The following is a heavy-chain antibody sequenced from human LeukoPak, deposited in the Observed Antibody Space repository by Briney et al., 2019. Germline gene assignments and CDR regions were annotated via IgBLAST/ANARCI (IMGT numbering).Heavy chain of an antibody. J-gene: IGHJ4*02. D-gene: IGHD6-13*01. CDR1: GYSFTGYY. CDR3: ARWDGYSSSPDY. V-gene: IGHV1-2*02. Sequence: ASVNVSFKASGYSFTGYYMHWVRQAPGQGVEWMGWTNPHSGDTGYAQKFQGRVTMTRDMSITTTYMELTRLRSDDTAFYYCARWDGYSSSPDYWGQGSLVTVSS. CDR2: TNPHSGDT.